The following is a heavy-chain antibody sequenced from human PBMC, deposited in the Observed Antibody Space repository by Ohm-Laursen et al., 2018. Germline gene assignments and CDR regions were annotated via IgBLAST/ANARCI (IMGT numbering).Heavy chain of an antibody. CDR3: AKFSGVLRWYSFDY. J-gene: IGHJ4*02. V-gene: IGHV3-23*01. D-gene: IGHD4-23*01. CDR1: GFTFSSYA. CDR2: ISGSGGST. Sequence: GSLRLSCSASGFTFSSYAMSWVRQAPGKGLEWVSAISGSGGSTYYADSVKGRFTISRDNSKNTLYLQMNSLRAEDTAVYYCAKFSGVLRWYSFDYWGQGTLVTVSS.